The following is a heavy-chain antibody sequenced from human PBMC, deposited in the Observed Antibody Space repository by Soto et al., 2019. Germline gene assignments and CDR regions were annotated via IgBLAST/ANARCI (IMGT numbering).Heavy chain of an antibody. J-gene: IGHJ6*02. CDR3: AAPVGSSPLYYYGVDV. D-gene: IGHD3-10*01. CDR2: IDPGDSDT. CDR1: GYRFTNYW. V-gene: IGHV5-51*01. Sequence: GESLKISCKGSGYRFTNYWIGWVRQMPGKGLEWMGIIDPGDSDTRYSPSFQGQVTISVDKSISTAYLQWSSLKASDTAMYYCAAPVGSSPLYYYGVDVWGQGTTVTVSS.